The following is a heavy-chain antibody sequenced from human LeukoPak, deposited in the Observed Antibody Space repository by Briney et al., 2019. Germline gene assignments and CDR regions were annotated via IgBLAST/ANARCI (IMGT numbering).Heavy chain of an antibody. CDR1: GGSISSGGYS. Sequence: PSQTLSLTCAVSGGSISSGGYSWSWIRQPPGKGLEWIGYIYHSGSTYYNPSLKSRVTISVDRSKNQFSLKLSSVTAADTAVYYCARLLLITGEPSYWYFDLWGRGTLVTVSS. J-gene: IGHJ2*01. D-gene: IGHD7-27*01. CDR3: ARLLLITGEPSYWYFDL. V-gene: IGHV4-30-2*01. CDR2: IYHSGST.